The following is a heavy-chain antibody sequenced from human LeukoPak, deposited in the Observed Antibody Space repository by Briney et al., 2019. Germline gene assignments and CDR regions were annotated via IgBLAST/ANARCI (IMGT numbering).Heavy chain of an antibody. CDR1: GGTFSSYA. V-gene: IGHV1-69*13. CDR3: ARSTPDFGVVIKDFYYYGMDV. CDR2: IIPIFGTA. Sequence: GASVNVSCKASGGTFSSYAISWVRQAPGQGLEWMGGIIPIFGTANYAQKFQGRVTITADESTSTAYMELSSLRSEDTAVYYCARSTPDFGVVIKDFYYYGMDVWGQGTTVTVSS. D-gene: IGHD3-3*01. J-gene: IGHJ6*02.